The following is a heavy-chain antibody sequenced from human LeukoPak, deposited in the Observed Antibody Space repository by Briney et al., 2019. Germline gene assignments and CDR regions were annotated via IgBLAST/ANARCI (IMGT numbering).Heavy chain of an antibody. Sequence: SETLSLTCTVSGGSISSSSYHWGWIRQPPGKGLEWIGSIYYSGRTYYNPSLKSRVTISVDTSKNQFSLKLSSVTAADTAVYYCARRRDYYDSSGYAFAYWSQGTLVTVSS. CDR1: GGSISSSSYH. CDR3: ARRRDYYDSSGYAFAY. CDR2: IYYSGRT. D-gene: IGHD3-22*01. V-gene: IGHV4-39*01. J-gene: IGHJ4*02.